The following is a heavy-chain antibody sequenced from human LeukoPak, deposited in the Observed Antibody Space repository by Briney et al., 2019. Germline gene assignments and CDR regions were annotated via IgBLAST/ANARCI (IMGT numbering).Heavy chain of an antibody. CDR1: GNTFSGYY. CDR2: INPKSGGT. Sequence: GALVKVSCKASGNTFSGYYIHWVRQAPGQGLEWMGWINPKSGGTNYAQKFQGRVTMTRDTSISTAYMELRRLRSDDTAVYHCARAPLGLPFDYWGQGSLVTVSS. V-gene: IGHV1-2*02. J-gene: IGHJ4*02. CDR3: ARAPLGLPFDY.